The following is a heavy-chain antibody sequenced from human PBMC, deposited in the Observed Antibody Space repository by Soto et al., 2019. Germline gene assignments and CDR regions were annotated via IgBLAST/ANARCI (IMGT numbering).Heavy chain of an antibody. Sequence: PSETLSLTCTVSGDSISSSAYYWGWIRQPPGKGLEWIGNIYSSGSTFYNPSLKSRVTISVDTSKNQFSLKLSSVTAADTAVYYCARGPTGDWFDPWGQGTLVTVSS. CDR1: GDSISSSAYY. CDR2: IYSSGST. V-gene: IGHV4-39*07. D-gene: IGHD1-1*01. CDR3: ARGPTGDWFDP. J-gene: IGHJ5*02.